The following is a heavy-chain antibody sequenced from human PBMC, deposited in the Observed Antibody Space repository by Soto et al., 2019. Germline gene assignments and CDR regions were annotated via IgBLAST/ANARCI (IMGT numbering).Heavy chain of an antibody. CDR3: AGGGGIAARPLWFDP. CDR2: INPNSGGT. CDR1: GYTFTGYY. D-gene: IGHD6-6*01. J-gene: IGHJ5*02. Sequence: QVQLVQSGAELKKPGASVKVSCKASGYTFTGYYMHWVRQAPGQGLEWMGWINPNSGGTNDAQKFQGRVTMTRDTSISPAYMELSRLRADDTAVYDCAGGGGIAARPLWFDPWGKGTLVTVAS. V-gene: IGHV1-2*02.